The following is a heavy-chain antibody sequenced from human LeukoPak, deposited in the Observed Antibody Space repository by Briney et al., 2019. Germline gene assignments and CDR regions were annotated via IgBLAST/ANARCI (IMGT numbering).Heavy chain of an antibody. CDR3: AKEGGYPTVTTVPTFDY. D-gene: IGHD4-17*01. J-gene: IGHJ4*02. Sequence: GGSLRLSCAASGFTFSSYAMSWVRQAPGKGLEWVSAISGSGGSTYYADSVKGRFTISRDNSKNTLCLQMDSLRAEDTAVYYCAKEGGYPTVTTVPTFDYWGQGTLVAVSS. V-gene: IGHV3-23*01. CDR1: GFTFSSYA. CDR2: ISGSGGST.